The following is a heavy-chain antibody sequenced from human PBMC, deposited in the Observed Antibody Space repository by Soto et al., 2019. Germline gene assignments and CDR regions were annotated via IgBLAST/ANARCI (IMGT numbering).Heavy chain of an antibody. CDR2: ISSSSSYI. CDR1: EGKFRSYS. J-gene: IGHJ6*03. CDR3: ARDLSDDYFYYLDF. V-gene: IGHV3-21*01. Sequence: WGSLRLPCTASEGKFRSYSMNWIRKEKGKGLEWVSSISSSSSYIYYADSVKGRFTISRDNAKNSLYLQMNSLRAEDTAVYYCARDLSDDYFYYLDFWGKGTTVTVSS. D-gene: IGHD2-21*01.